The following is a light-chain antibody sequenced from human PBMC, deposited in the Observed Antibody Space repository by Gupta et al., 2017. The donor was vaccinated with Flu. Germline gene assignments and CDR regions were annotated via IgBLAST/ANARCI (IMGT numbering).Light chain of an antibody. V-gene: IGLV1-44*01. CDR1: SSNIGSNN. CDR2: STN. CDR3: AAWDDSLNGRV. Sequence: QSVLTQPPSASGTPGQRVTISCSGSSSNIGSNNVNWYQQLPGTTPKLLIYSTNQRPSGVPDRFSGSKSGTSASLAISGLQSEDEADYYCAAWDDSLNGRVFGTGTKVTVL. J-gene: IGLJ1*01.